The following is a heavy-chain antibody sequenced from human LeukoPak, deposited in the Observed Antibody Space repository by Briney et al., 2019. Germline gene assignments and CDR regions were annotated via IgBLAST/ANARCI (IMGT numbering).Heavy chain of an antibody. CDR1: GYTFTGYY. CDR2: INPNSGGT. V-gene: IGHV1-2*02. Sequence: GASVKVSCKASGYTFTGYYIHWVRQAPGQGLEWMGWINPNSGGTNYAQKFQDRVTMTRDTSISTAYMELSILRSDDTAVYYCARETGRDGYKYFDYWGQGTLVTVSS. CDR3: ARETGRDGYKYFDY. J-gene: IGHJ4*02. D-gene: IGHD5-24*01.